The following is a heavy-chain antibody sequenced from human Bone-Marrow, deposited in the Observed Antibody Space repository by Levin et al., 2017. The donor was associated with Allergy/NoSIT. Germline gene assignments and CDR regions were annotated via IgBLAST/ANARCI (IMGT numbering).Heavy chain of an antibody. CDR3: AGGARRLVGAFDI. CDR2: IYAGDFDT. CDR1: GYSFTSYW. V-gene: IGHV5-51*01. J-gene: IGHJ3*02. D-gene: IGHD6-19*01. Sequence: GGSLRLSCKGSGYSFTSYWIGWVRQMPGKGLEWMGIIYAGDFDTRYSASFQGQVTISADKSNSTAYLQWSSLKASDTAMYYCAGGARRLVGAFDIWGEGTMVTVSS.